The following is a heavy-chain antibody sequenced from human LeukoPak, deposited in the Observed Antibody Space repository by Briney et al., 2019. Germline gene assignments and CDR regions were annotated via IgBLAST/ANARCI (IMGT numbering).Heavy chain of an antibody. CDR1: GFTFSSYG. CDR3: AKDQGGIVVVPAAALDP. J-gene: IGHJ5*02. CDR2: ISYDGSNK. V-gene: IGHV3-30*18. Sequence: GRSLRLSCAASGFTFSSYGMHWVRQAPGKGLEWVAVISYDGSNKYYADSVKGRFTLSRDNSKNTLYLQMNSLRAEDTAVYYCAKDQGGIVVVPAAALDPWGQGTLVTVSS. D-gene: IGHD2-2*01.